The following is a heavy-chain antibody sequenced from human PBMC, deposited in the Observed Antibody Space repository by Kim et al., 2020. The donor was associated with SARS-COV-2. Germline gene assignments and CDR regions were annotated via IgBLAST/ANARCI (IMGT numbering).Heavy chain of an antibody. CDR1: GFSVSSNS. CDR2: IHSDDRT. D-gene: IGHD1-26*01. V-gene: IGHV3-66*01. J-gene: IGHJ3*02. CDR3: ARSIVEARGPFDI. Sequence: GGSLRLSCAVSGFSVSSNSMSWVRQAPGKGLECVSVIHSDDRTFYADSVKGRFTISRDNSQNTLDVQMNSLRAEDTAVYYCARSIVEARGPFDIWGQGTMVTVSS.